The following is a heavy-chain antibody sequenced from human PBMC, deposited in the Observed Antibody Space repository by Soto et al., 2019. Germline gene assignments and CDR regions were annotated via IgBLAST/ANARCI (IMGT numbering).Heavy chain of an antibody. Sequence: EVQLVESGGGLVQPGGSLRLSCAASGFTFSSYSMNWVRQAPGKGLEWVSYISSSSSTIYYADSVKGRFTISRDNAKNSLYLQMNSLRDEDTAVYYCATFYDYVWGSYRYTSDYWGLGTLVTVSS. CDR2: ISSSSSTI. V-gene: IGHV3-48*02. J-gene: IGHJ4*02. D-gene: IGHD3-16*02. CDR1: GFTFSSYS. CDR3: ATFYDYVWGSYRYTSDY.